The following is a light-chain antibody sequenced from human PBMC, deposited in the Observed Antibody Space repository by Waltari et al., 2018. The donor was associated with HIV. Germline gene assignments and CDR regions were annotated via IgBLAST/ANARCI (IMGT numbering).Light chain of an antibody. V-gene: IGLV2-23*02. J-gene: IGLJ2*01. CDR1: SSDVGSYNL. Sequence: QSALTQPASVSGSPGQSITISCTGTSSDVGSYNLVSWYQQHPGKAPNLMIYGVSKRPSGVSNRFSGSKSGNTASLTISGLQAEDEADYYCCSYAGSSTSVFGGGTKLTVL. CDR3: CSYAGSSTSV. CDR2: GVS.